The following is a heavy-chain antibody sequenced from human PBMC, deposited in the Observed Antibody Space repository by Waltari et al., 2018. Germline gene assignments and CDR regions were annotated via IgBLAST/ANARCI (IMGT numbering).Heavy chain of an antibody. J-gene: IGHJ6*02. Sequence: EVQLVESGGGLVKPGGSLRLSCAASGFTFSSYRMNWVRQAPGKGLEWVSSISSSSSYIYYADSVKGRFTISRDNAKNSLYLQMNSLRAEDTAVYYCARDLTVTAIDYYYGMDVWGQGTTVTVSS. CDR1: GFTFSSYR. CDR2: ISSSSSYI. V-gene: IGHV3-21*01. CDR3: ARDLTVTAIDYYYGMDV. D-gene: IGHD4-4*01.